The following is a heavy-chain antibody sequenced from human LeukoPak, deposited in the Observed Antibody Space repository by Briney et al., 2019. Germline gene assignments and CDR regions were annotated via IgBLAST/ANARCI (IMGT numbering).Heavy chain of an antibody. V-gene: IGHV4-34*01. J-gene: IGHJ4*02. CDR2: INHSGST. Sequence: SETLSLTCAVYGGSFSGYYWSWIRQPPGKGLEWIGEINHSGSTNYNPFLKSRVTISVDTSKNQFSLKLSSVTAADTAVYYCARKRGATSYFDYWGQGTLVTVSS. D-gene: IGHD1-26*01. CDR1: GGSFSGYY. CDR3: ARKRGATSYFDY.